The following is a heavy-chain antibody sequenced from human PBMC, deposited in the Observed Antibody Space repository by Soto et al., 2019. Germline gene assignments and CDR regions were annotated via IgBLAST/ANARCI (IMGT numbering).Heavy chain of an antibody. D-gene: IGHD3-10*01. CDR2: IYYSGST. CDR1: GGSISSSSYY. V-gene: IGHV4-39*01. J-gene: IGHJ5*02. Sequence: SETLSLTCTVSGGSISSSSYYWGWIRQPPGKGLEWIGSIYYSGSTYYNPSLKSRVTISVDTSKNQFSLKLSSVTAADTAVYYCASPTMVRGWFDPWGQGTLVTVSS. CDR3: ASPTMVRGWFDP.